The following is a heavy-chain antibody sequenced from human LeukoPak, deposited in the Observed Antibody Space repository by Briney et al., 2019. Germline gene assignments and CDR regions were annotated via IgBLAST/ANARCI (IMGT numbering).Heavy chain of an antibody. Sequence: GRSLRLSCAASGFTFSSYAMHWVRQAPGKGLEWVAVISYDGSNKYYADSVKGRFTISRDNSKNTLYLQMNSLRAEDTAVYYCARGRDYYDSSGYWYWGQGTLVTVSS. CDR1: GFTFSSYA. CDR3: ARGRDYYDSSGYWY. V-gene: IGHV3-30*04. D-gene: IGHD3-22*01. J-gene: IGHJ4*02. CDR2: ISYDGSNK.